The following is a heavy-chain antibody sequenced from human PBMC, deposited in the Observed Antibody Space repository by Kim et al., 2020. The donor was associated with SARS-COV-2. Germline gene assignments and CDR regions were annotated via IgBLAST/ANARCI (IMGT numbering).Heavy chain of an antibody. CDR2: INAGNGNT. J-gene: IGHJ5*02. CDR1: GYTFTSYA. V-gene: IGHV1-3*01. D-gene: IGHD6-6*01. Sequence: ASVKVSCKASGYTFTSYAMHWVRQAPGQRLEWMGWINAGNGNTKYSQKFQGRVTITRDTSASTAYMELSSLRSEDTAVYYCARDVGRIAARSWFDPWGQGTLVTVSS. CDR3: ARDVGRIAARSWFDP.